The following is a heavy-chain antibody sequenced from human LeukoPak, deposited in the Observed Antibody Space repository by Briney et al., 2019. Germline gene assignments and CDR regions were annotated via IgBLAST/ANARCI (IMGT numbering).Heavy chain of an antibody. D-gene: IGHD6-13*01. CDR3: ARGIAAAGTRGYYFDY. Sequence: GGSLRLSCAASGFTFDDYGMSWVRQAPGKGLEWVSGINWNGGSTGYADSVKGRFTISRDNAKNSLYLQMNSLRAEDTALYHCARGIAAAGTRGYYFDYWGQGTLVTVSS. CDR2: INWNGGST. CDR1: GFTFDDYG. V-gene: IGHV3-20*01. J-gene: IGHJ4*02.